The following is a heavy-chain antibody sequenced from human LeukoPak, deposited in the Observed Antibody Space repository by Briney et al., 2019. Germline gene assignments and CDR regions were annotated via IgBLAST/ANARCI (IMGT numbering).Heavy chain of an antibody. CDR3: AKGSVGATRPLPFQH. D-gene: IGHD1-26*01. Sequence: PGGSLRLSCAASGFTFSSYAMSWVRQAPGKGLEWVSAISGSGGSTYYADSVKGRFTISRDNSKNTLYLQMNSLRAEDTAVYYCAKGSVGATRPLPFQHWGQGTLVTVSS. V-gene: IGHV3-23*01. J-gene: IGHJ1*01. CDR2: ISGSGGST. CDR1: GFTFSSYA.